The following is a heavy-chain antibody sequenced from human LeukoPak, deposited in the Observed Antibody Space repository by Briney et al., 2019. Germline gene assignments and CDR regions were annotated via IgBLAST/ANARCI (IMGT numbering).Heavy chain of an antibody. J-gene: IGHJ6*02. V-gene: IGHV3-9*01. CDR1: GFTFDDYA. Sequence: PGRSLRLSCAASGFTFDDYAMHWVRQAPGKDLEWVSGISWNSGTKGYADSVKGRFTISRDNAKNSLYLQMNSLRGEDAALYYCAVLHYYAMDVWGQGTTVTVSS. CDR2: ISWNSGTK. CDR3: AVLHYYAMDV. D-gene: IGHD2-8*01.